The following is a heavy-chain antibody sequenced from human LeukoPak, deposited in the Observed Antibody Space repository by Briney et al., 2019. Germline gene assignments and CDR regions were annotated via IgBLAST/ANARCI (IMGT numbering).Heavy chain of an antibody. Sequence: SETLSLTCTVSGGSISSYYWSWIRQPPGKGLEWIGYICYSGTTNYNPSLKSRVTISVDTSKNQFSLKLSSVTAADTAVYYCAREGSLKNFDYWGQGTLVTVSS. CDR3: AREGSLKNFDY. CDR1: GGSISSYY. V-gene: IGHV4-59*01. J-gene: IGHJ4*02. CDR2: ICYSGTT. D-gene: IGHD6-6*01.